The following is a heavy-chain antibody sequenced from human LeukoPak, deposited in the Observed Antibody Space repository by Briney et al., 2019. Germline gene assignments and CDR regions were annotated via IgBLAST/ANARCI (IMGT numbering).Heavy chain of an antibody. CDR3: ARVQYCGGDCYSGNFDY. Sequence: SETLSLTCTVSGGSISSGSYYWSWIRQPAGKGLEWIGRIYTSGSTNYNPSLKSRVTISVDTSKNQFSLKLSSVTAADTAVYYCARVQYCGGDCYSGNFDYWGQGTLVTVSS. J-gene: IGHJ4*01. V-gene: IGHV4-61*02. D-gene: IGHD2-21*02. CDR1: GGSISSGSYY. CDR2: IYTSGST.